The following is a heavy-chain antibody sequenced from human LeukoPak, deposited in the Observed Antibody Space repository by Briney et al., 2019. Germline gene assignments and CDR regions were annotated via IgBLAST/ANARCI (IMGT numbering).Heavy chain of an antibody. V-gene: IGHV4-34*01. CDR1: GGSFSGYY. Sequence: SETLSLTCAVYGGSFSGYYWGWIRQPPGKGLEWIGEINHSGSTNYNPSLKSRVTISVDTSKNQFSLKLSSVTAADTAVYYCARGLGSGSSPVDYWGQGTLVTVSS. D-gene: IGHD3-10*01. J-gene: IGHJ4*02. CDR2: INHSGST. CDR3: ARGLGSGSSPVDY.